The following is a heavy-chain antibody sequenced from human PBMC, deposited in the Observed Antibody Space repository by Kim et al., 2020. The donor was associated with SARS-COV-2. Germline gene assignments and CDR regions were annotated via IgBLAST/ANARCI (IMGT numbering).Heavy chain of an antibody. D-gene: IGHD6-6*01. J-gene: IGHJ3*02. V-gene: IGHV1-69*04. CDR3: ARDAVSSSSAFDI. Sequence: YAQKFQGRVTITADKSTSTAYMELSSLRSEDTAVYYCARDAVSSSSAFDIWGQGTMVTVSS.